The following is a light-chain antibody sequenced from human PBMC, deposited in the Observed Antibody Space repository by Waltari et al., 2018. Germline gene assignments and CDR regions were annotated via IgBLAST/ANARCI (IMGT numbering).Light chain of an antibody. CDR2: DVN. CDR1: SSDVGGDDS. V-gene: IGLV2-14*03. J-gene: IGLJ2*01. Sequence: QSALTQPASVSGSPGQSITISCTGSSSDVGGDDSVFWYEDHPGQAPKVIIYDVNKRPSGVSDRFSGSKSGNTASLTISGLQAEDEATFYCSSQSTKNGVIFGGGTKVTVL. CDR3: SSQSTKNGVI.